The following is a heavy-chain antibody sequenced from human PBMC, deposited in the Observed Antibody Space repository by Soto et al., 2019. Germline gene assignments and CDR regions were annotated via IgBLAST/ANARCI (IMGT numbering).Heavy chain of an antibody. CDR3: AKEQGYDFWSGYYAFDI. CDR1: GFTFSSYA. CDR2: ISGSGGST. Sequence: GGSLRLSCAASGFTFSSYAMSWVRQAPGKGLEWVSAISGSGGSTYYADSVKGRFTISRDNSKNTLYLQMNSLRAEDTAVYYCAKEQGYDFWSGYYAFDIWGQGTMVTVSS. V-gene: IGHV3-23*01. D-gene: IGHD3-3*01. J-gene: IGHJ3*02.